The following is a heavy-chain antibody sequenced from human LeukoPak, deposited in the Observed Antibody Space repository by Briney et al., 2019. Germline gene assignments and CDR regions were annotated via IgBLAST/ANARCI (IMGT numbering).Heavy chain of an antibody. V-gene: IGHV1-46*01. D-gene: IGHD6-19*01. CDR2: INPSGGST. Sequence: PGGSLRLSCAASGFTFSSYGMHWVRQAPGQGLEWMGIINPSGGSTSYAQKFQGRVTMTRDMSTSTVYMELSSLRSEDTAVYYCARGPSARFDYWGQGTLVTVSS. CDR3: ARGPSARFDY. J-gene: IGHJ4*02. CDR1: GFTFSSYG.